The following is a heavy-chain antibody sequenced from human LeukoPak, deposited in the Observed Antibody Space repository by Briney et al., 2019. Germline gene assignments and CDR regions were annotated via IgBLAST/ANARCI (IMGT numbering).Heavy chain of an antibody. CDR1: GGSISSSSYY. V-gene: IGHV4-39*07. J-gene: IGHJ4*02. Sequence: ASETLSLTCTVSGGSISSSSYYWGWIRQPPGKGLEWIGSIYYRGSTYYNPSLKSRVTISLDTSKDQFSLKLSSVTAADTAVYYCARSRWLSDPYFDYWGQGTLVTVSS. CDR2: IYYRGST. CDR3: ARSRWLSDPYFDY. D-gene: IGHD3-22*01.